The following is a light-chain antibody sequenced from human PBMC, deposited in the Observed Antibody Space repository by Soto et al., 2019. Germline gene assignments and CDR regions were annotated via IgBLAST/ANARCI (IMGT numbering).Light chain of an antibody. CDR3: AAWDDSLNGPS. CDR2: SNN. V-gene: IGLV1-44*01. J-gene: IGLJ2*01. CDR1: SSNIGSNT. Sequence: QSVLTQPPSASGTPGQRVTISCSGSSSNIGSNTVNWYQQLPGTAPKLLIYSNNQRPSGVPDRFSGSKSGTSASLAISGLQSEDEADYDCAAWDDSLNGPSFGGGTKLTVL.